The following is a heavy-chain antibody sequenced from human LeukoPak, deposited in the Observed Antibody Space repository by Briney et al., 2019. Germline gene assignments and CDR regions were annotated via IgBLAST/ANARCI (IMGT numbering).Heavy chain of an antibody. CDR2: ISGSGGST. D-gene: IGHD1-7*01. J-gene: IGHJ4*02. Sequence: PGGSLRLSCAASGFTLRSYTMNWVRQAPGKGLEWVSAISGSGGSTYYADSVKGRFTISRDNSKNTLYLQMNSLRAEDTAVYYCAKSSHWNYAYWGQGTLVTVSS. CDR3: AKSSHWNYAY. V-gene: IGHV3-23*01. CDR1: GFTLRSYT.